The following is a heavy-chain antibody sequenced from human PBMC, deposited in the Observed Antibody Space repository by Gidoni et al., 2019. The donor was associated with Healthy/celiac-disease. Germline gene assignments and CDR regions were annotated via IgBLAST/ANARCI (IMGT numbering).Heavy chain of an antibody. D-gene: IGHD2-2*01. Sequence: EVQLVESGGGLVKPGGSLRLSCGASGFTFSNAWMSWVRQAPGQGLEWVGRIKSKTDGGTTDYAAPVKGRFTISRDDSKNTLYLQMNSLKTEDTAVYYCTTEIVVPAAPAYFDYWGQGTLVTVSS. CDR1: GFTFSNAW. CDR2: IKSKTDGGTT. CDR3: TTEIVVPAAPAYFDY. J-gene: IGHJ4*02. V-gene: IGHV3-15*01.